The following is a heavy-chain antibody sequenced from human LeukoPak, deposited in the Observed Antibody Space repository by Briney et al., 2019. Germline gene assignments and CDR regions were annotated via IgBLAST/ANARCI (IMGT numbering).Heavy chain of an antibody. D-gene: IGHD4-23*01. V-gene: IGHV5-51*01. J-gene: IGHJ4*02. CDR1: GYSFTSYW. CDR3: GRRLYGGNSAIDY. CDR2: MYPGDSDT. Sequence: GESLKISCKGSGYSFTSYWIGWVRQMPGKGLEWMGIMYPGDSDTRYSPSFQGRVTISVDKSISTAYPQWSSLKASDTAMYYCGRRLYGGNSAIDYWGQGTLVTVSS.